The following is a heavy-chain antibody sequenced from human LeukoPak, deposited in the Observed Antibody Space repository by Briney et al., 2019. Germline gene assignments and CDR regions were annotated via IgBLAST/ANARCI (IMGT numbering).Heavy chain of an antibody. CDR2: IYTSGST. CDR1: GGSFSGYY. D-gene: IGHD6-19*01. Sequence: SETLSLTCAVYGGSFSGYYWSWIRQPAGKGLEWIGRIYTSGSTNYNPSLTSRVTMSVDTSKNQFSLKLSSVTAADTAVYYCAIEDRQWLVTTGHALDIWGQGTMVTVSS. V-gene: IGHV4-4*07. CDR3: AIEDRQWLVTTGHALDI. J-gene: IGHJ3*02.